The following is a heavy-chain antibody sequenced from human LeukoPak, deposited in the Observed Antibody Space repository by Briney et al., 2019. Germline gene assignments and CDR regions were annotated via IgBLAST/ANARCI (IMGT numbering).Heavy chain of an antibody. D-gene: IGHD2-2*02. CDR2: IYYSGST. CDR3: ASLSDIVVVPAAIKDAFGI. J-gene: IGHJ3*02. CDR1: GGSISSGDYY. V-gene: IGHV4-30-4*08. Sequence: PSETLSLTCTVSGGSISSGDYYWSWIRQPPGKGLEWIGYIYYSGSTYYNPSLKSRVTISVDTSKNQFSLKLSSVTAADTAVYYCASLSDIVVVPAAIKDAFGIWGQGTMVTVSS.